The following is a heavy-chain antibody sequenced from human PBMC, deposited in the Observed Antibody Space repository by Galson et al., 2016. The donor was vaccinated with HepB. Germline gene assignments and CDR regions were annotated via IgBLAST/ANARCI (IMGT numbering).Heavy chain of an antibody. V-gene: IGHV3-23*01. D-gene: IGHD6-13*01. Sequence: SLRLSCAASGFAFSSYAMSWVRQAPGKGLEWVSTISDSGTATHYADSVQGRFTISRDNSKNTLFLQMNSPRAEDMAAYYCASRSGSSWGHFEYWGRGTVVTVSS. CDR2: ISDSGTAT. CDR3: ASRSGSSWGHFEY. CDR1: GFAFSSYA. J-gene: IGHJ4*02.